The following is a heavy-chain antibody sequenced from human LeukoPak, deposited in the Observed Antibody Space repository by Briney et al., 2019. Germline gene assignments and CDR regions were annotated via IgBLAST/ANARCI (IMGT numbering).Heavy chain of an antibody. D-gene: IGHD5-12*01. CDR1: GGSISSYY. CDR2: IYYRGTT. J-gene: IGHJ4*02. V-gene: IGHV4-59*01. CDR3: ASHAWGGYDYY. Sequence: SETLSLTCTVSGGSISSYYWTWIRQPPGKGLEWIGYIYYRGTTNYNPSLKSRVTIPVDTSKNQFSLKLSSVTAADTAVYYCASHAWGGYDYYWGQGTLVTVSS.